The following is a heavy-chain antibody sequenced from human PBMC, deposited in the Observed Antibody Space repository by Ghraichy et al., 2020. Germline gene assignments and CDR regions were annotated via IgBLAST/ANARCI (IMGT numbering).Heavy chain of an antibody. CDR1: GFTFSSYS. CDR2: SSGSGGST. J-gene: IGHJ4*02. CDR3: ASGRCSGGNCPIDF. Sequence: GGSLRLSCAASGFTFSSYSINWVRQAPGKGLEWVSVSSGSGGSTYYADSVKGRFTMSRDISKSTLYLQMNRLRAEDTAIYYCASGRCSGGNCPIDFWGQGTLVTVSS. D-gene: IGHD2-15*01. V-gene: IGHV3-23*01.